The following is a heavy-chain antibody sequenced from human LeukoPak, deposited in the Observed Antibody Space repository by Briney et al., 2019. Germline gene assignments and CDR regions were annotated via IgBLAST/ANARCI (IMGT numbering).Heavy chain of an antibody. CDR1: GGTFSSYA. CDR2: IIPIFGIA. J-gene: IGHJ6*02. CDR3: ARAGLVTTTEASYYGMDV. D-gene: IGHD4-11*01. V-gene: IGHV1-69*13. Sequence: SVKVSCKASGGTFSSYAISWVRQAPGQGLEWMGRIIPIFGIANYAQKFQGRVTITADESTSTAYMELSSLRSEDTAVYYCARAGLVTTTEASYYGMDVWGQGTTVTVSS.